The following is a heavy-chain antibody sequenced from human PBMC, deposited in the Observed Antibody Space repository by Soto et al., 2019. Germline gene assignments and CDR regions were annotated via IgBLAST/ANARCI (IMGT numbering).Heavy chain of an antibody. CDR3: ARLTTLDLNV. CDR2: MDPYGSHT. CDR1: GYSFTNYW. V-gene: IGHV5-10-1*01. Sequence: GESLKISCKGSGYSFTNYWIHWLRQMPGKGREWRCRMDPYGSHTNYNPAFQGLVTISADKSISTAYLHWVSLKASDTAIYFCARLTTLDLNVGGQGTTVTVSS. J-gene: IGHJ6*02. D-gene: IGHD3-3*01.